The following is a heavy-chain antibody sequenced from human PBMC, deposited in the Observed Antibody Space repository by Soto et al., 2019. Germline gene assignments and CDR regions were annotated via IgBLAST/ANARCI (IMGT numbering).Heavy chain of an antibody. CDR2: IYHSGST. V-gene: IGHV4-4*02. D-gene: IGHD1-20*01. CDR3: ASSQKGYNWNYFDH. CDR1: CGSISSSNW. Sequence: PSETLPLTCAVSCGSISSSNWWSWVRHPPGKGLEWIGEIYHSGSTNYNPSLKCRVSVSVDTSKNQFSLKVSGVSAADTAVYYCASSQKGYNWNYFDHWGQGALVTVSS. J-gene: IGHJ4*02.